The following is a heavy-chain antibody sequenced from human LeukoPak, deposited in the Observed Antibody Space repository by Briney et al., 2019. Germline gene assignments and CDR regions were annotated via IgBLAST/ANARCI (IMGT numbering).Heavy chain of an antibody. D-gene: IGHD1-1*01. V-gene: IGHV4-59*01. CDR3: ARGGWYKGYFQH. Sequence: SETLSLTRTVSGGSISSYYWSWIRQPPAKGLAWIGYIYYSGSTNYNPSLKSRVTISVDTSKNQFSLKLSSVTAADTAVYYCARGGWYKGYFQHWGQGTLVTVSS. J-gene: IGHJ1*01. CDR2: IYYSGST. CDR1: GGSISSYY.